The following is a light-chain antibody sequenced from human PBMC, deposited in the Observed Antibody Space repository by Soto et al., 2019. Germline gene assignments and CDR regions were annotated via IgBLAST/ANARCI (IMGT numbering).Light chain of an antibody. CDR1: QSVNNNF. Sequence: EVVLTQSPGSLSLSPGERATLSCRASQSVNNNFLAWYQQRPGQAPRLLISGASKRAPDTPDRFSGSGSGTELTFTITSLEPEDSALYYCQQFGCSPMYTFGQGTKLEI. CDR3: QQFGCSPMYT. V-gene: IGKV3-20*01. J-gene: IGKJ2*01. CDR2: GAS.